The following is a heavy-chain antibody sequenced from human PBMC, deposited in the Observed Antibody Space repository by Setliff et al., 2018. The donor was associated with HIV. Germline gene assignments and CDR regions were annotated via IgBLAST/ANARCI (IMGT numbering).Heavy chain of an antibody. V-gene: IGHV4-38-2*01. D-gene: IGHD4-17*01. CDR2: IYHNGST. Sequence: SETLSLTCAVSGYSITSVYYWGWIRQPPGKGLEWIGSIYHNGSTYYNPSLKSRVSILVDISKNQFSLKLSSVTAADTAIYYCARRIYGNNPYFDYWSQGTLVTVSS. J-gene: IGHJ4*02. CDR3: ARRIYGNNPYFDY. CDR1: GYSITSVYY.